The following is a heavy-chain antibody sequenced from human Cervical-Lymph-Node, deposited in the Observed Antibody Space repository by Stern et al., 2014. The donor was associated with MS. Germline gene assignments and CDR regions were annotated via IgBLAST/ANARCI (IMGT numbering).Heavy chain of an antibody. D-gene: IGHD3-10*01. CDR1: GGSFINNV. V-gene: IGHV1-69*01. Sequence: QVQLGQSGAEVKKPGSSVKVSCQASGGSFINNVISWVRQAPGQGLEWMGGTIPIFGTALYAQKFRGRVTITADESTRTAYMELSSLRSDDTAVYFCARAVSTTSSYNFWGPGTLVTVSS. J-gene: IGHJ4*02. CDR3: ARAVSTTSSYNF. CDR2: TIPIFGTA.